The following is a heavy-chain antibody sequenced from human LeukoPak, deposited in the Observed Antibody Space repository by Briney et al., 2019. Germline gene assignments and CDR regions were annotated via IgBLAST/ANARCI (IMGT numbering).Heavy chain of an antibody. J-gene: IGHJ5*01. Sequence: PGGSLRLSCAAAGFTFSSYAMGWVRQAPGKGLEGVSAISGSGGSTSYADSVKGRFTISRDNSQNTLYLQMNSLRAEDTAVYYCARDVTGTTFDSWGQGTLVTVSS. CDR3: ARDVTGTTFDS. V-gene: IGHV3-23*01. CDR1: GFTFSSYA. D-gene: IGHD1-7*01. CDR2: ISGSGGST.